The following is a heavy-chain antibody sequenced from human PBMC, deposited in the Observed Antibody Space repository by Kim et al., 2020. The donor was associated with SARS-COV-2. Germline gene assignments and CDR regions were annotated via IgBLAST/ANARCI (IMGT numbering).Heavy chain of an antibody. CDR2: IYPGGTR. Sequence: SETLSLTCTVSDGSLKPYYWNWIRQSPATGLEWIGYIYPGGTRHYNPSLKSRVSLSIDTATNQFSLTLTSLTVADTAVYYCSSSGLGFWSGSHPHHFDF. V-gene: IGHV4-4*08. D-gene: IGHD3-3*01. J-gene: IGHJ5*01. CDR1: DGSLKPYY. CDR3: SSSGLGFWSGSHPHHFDF.